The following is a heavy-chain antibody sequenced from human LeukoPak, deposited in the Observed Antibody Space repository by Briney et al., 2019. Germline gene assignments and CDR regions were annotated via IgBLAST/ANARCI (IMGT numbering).Heavy chain of an antibody. Sequence: GGSLRLSCAASGFTFSRYAMHWVRQAPGKGLEWVANIKQDGSEKYYADSVKGRFTISRDNAKNSLYLQMNSLRAEDTAVYYCARVRMVRGVITTYYFDYWGQGTLVTVSS. CDR2: IKQDGSEK. V-gene: IGHV3-7*01. D-gene: IGHD3-10*01. J-gene: IGHJ4*02. CDR1: GFTFSRYA. CDR3: ARVRMVRGVITTYYFDY.